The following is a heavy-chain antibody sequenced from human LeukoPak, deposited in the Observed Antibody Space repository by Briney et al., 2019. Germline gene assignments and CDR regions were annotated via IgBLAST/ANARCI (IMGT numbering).Heavy chain of an antibody. D-gene: IGHD6-13*01. J-gene: IGHJ4*02. Sequence: PGGSLRLSCAASGFTFNNFWIHWVRQAPGKGLVWVSRVNPGGSIANFADSVKGRFTISRDNAKNTVYLQTSSLTAEDTAVYYCARMRRGSSWYYFDYWGQGTLVTVSS. CDR3: ARMRRGSSWYYFDY. CDR1: GFTFNNFW. CDR2: VNPGGSIA. V-gene: IGHV3-74*01.